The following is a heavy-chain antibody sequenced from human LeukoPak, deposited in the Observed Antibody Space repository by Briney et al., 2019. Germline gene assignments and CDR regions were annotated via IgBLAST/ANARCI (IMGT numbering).Heavy chain of an antibody. CDR3: ATGYSSSWYTDYYYYMDV. CDR1: GGTFSSYA. J-gene: IGHJ6*03. D-gene: IGHD6-13*01. V-gene: IGHV1-69*05. Sequence: GASVKVSCKASGGTFSSYAISWVRQAPGQGLEWMGGIIPIFGTANYAQKFQGRVTITTDESTSTAYMELSSLRSEDTAVYYCATGYSSSWYTDYYYYMDVWGKGTTVTVSS. CDR2: IIPIFGTA.